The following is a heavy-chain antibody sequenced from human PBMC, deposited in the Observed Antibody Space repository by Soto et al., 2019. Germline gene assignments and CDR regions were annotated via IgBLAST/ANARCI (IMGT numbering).Heavy chain of an antibody. Sequence: PSETLSLTCTVSGGSISSGDYYWSWIRQPPGKGLEWIGHIYYSGNTYYNPSLKSRVTISVDTSKNQFSLKLSSVTAADTAVYYCARGNSRGYYYHGYLDSWGQGTLVTVS. CDR1: GGSISSGDYY. V-gene: IGHV4-30-4*01. J-gene: IGHJ4*02. CDR3: ARGNSRGYYYHGYLDS. D-gene: IGHD3-22*01. CDR2: IYYSGNT.